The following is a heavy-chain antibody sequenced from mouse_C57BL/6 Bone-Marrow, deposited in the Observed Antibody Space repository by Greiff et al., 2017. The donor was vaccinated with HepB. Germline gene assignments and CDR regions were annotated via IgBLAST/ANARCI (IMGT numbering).Heavy chain of an antibody. Sequence: QVQLKQSGAELARPGASVKLSCKASGYTFTSYGISWVKQRTGQGLEWIGEIYPRSGNTYYNEKFKGKATLTADKSSSTAYMELRSLTSEDSAVYFCARGDYYGSPFDYWGQGTTLTVSS. CDR2: IYPRSGNT. V-gene: IGHV1-81*01. CDR1: GYTFTSYG. D-gene: IGHD1-1*01. J-gene: IGHJ2*01. CDR3: ARGDYYGSPFDY.